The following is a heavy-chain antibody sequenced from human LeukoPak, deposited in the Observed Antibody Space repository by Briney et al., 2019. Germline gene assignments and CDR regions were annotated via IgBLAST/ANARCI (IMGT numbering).Heavy chain of an antibody. D-gene: IGHD6-13*01. J-gene: IGHJ5*02. CDR2: IYYSGST. CDR3: ARLAAAGFSNWFDP. V-gene: IGHV4-59*01. CDR1: GGSISSYY. Sequence: SETLSLTCTVSGGSISSYYWSWFRQPPGKGLEWIGYIYYSGSTNYNPSLKSRVTISVDTSKNQFSLKLSSVTAADTAVYYCARLAAAGFSNWFDPWGQGTLVTVSS.